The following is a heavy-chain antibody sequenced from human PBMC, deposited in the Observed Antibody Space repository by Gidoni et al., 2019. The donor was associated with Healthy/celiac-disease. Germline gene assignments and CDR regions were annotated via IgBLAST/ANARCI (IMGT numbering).Heavy chain of an antibody. Sequence: EVQLVESGGGLVKPGGSLRLSCAASEFTFSSYSMNWVRQAPGKGLEWVSSISSSSSYIYSADSVKGRFTISRDNAKNSLYLQMNSLRAEDTAVYYCARDLYYYDSSGYYRAPFDYWGQGTLVTVSS. J-gene: IGHJ4*02. CDR3: ARDLYYYDSSGYYRAPFDY. V-gene: IGHV3-21*01. CDR2: ISSSSSYI. D-gene: IGHD3-22*01. CDR1: EFTFSSYS.